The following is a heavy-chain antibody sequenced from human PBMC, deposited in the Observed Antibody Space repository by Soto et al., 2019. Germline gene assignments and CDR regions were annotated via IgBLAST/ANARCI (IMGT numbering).Heavy chain of an antibody. J-gene: IGHJ4*02. CDR2: INHSGST. CDR3: ARGGKSIAARRLDY. V-gene: IGHV4-34*01. CDR1: GGSFSGYY. D-gene: IGHD6-6*01. Sequence: SETLSLTCAVYGGSFSGYYWSWIRQPPGKGLGWIGEINHSGSTNYNPSLKSRVTISVDTSKNQFSLKLSSVTAADTAVYYCARGGKSIAARRLDYWGQGTLVTVSS.